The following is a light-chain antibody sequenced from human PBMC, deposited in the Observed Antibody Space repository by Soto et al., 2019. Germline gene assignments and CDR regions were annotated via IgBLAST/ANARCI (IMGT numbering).Light chain of an antibody. CDR2: QVI. J-gene: IGLJ2*01. Sequence: QSALTQPASVSGSPGQSITISCTGTSSDIGGYDSVSWYQQHPGKAPKLMIYQVINRPSGVSDRFSGSKSGNTASLTISGLLPEDEADYYCSSYSRSNTLIFGGGTKLTVL. CDR3: SSYSRSNTLI. V-gene: IGLV2-14*01. CDR1: SSDIGGYDS.